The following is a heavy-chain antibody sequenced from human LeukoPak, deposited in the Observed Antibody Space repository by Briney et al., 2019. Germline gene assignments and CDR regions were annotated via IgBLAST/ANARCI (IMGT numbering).Heavy chain of an antibody. Sequence: GGSLRLSCVASGFTFNYYSMNWARQAPGKGLEWISYIRSRDGTVSYADSVQGRFTISRDNSKNTLYLQMNSLRAEDTAVYYCAKDPAIAVAARGNWFDPWGQGTLVTVSS. J-gene: IGHJ5*02. CDR2: IRSRDGTV. V-gene: IGHV3-23*01. CDR1: GFTFNYYS. D-gene: IGHD6-19*01. CDR3: AKDPAIAVAARGNWFDP.